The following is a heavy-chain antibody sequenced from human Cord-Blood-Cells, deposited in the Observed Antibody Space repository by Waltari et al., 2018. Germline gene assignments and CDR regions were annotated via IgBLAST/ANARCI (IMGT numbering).Heavy chain of an antibody. CDR1: GGTFSSYA. V-gene: IGHV1-69*06. CDR3: ARDLYQHLTGEHAFDI. Sequence: QVQLVQSGAEVKKPGSSVKVSCKASGGTFSSYAISWVRQAPGQGLEWMGGIIPILGTANYAQKFQGRVTITADKSTSTAYMELSSLRSEDTAVYYCARDLYQHLTGEHAFDIWGQGTMVTVSS. CDR2: IIPILGTA. J-gene: IGHJ3*02. D-gene: IGHD7-27*01.